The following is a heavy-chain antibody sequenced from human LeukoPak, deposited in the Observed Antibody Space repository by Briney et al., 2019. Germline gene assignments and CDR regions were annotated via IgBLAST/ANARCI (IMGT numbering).Heavy chain of an antibody. CDR2: ISAYNGNT. Sequence: GASVKVSCKASGYTFTSYGISWVRQAPGQGLEWMGWISAYNGNTNYAQKLQGRVTMTTDTSTSTAYMELSSLRSEDTAVYYCARDFPDSLSVYMDVWGKGTTVTVSS. CDR3: ARDFPDSLSVYMDV. CDR1: GYTFTSYG. V-gene: IGHV1-18*01. D-gene: IGHD3-16*02. J-gene: IGHJ6*03.